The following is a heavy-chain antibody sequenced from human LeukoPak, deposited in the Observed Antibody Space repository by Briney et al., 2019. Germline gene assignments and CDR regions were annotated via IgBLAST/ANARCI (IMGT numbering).Heavy chain of an antibody. Sequence: GGSLRLSCAASGFTFSSYWMTWVRQAPGKGLEWVSAISGSGGSTYYADSVKGRFTISRDNSKNTLYLQMNSLRAEDTAVYYCAKTGAGYYYMDVWGQGTLVTVSS. CDR1: GFTFSSYW. J-gene: IGHJ6*03. CDR2: ISGSGGST. V-gene: IGHV3-23*01. D-gene: IGHD7-27*01. CDR3: AKTGAGYYYMDV.